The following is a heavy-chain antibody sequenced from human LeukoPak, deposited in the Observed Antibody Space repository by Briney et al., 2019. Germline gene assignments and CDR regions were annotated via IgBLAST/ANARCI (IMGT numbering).Heavy chain of an antibody. D-gene: IGHD5-12*01. CDR2: ISRSSSTI. CDR3: AKGGGYEAQFYYYYLDV. Sequence: PGGSLRLSCAASGFTFSDYSMNWVRQAPGKGLEWVSYISRSSSTIYYADSVKGRFTISRDNAKNSLFLQMNSLRAEDTVVYYCAKGGGYEAQFYYYYLDVWGKGTTVTISS. CDR1: GFTFSDYS. J-gene: IGHJ6*03. V-gene: IGHV3-48*01.